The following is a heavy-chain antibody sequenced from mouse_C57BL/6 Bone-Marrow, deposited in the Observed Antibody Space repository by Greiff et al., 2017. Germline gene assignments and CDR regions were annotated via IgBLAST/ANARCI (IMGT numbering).Heavy chain of an antibody. V-gene: IGHV1-58*01. CDR3: ARSPPWDEAMDY. D-gene: IGHD4-1*01. J-gene: IGHJ4*01. Sequence: SGAELVRPGSSVKMSCKTSGYTFTSYGINWVKQRPGQGLEWIGYIYIGNGYTVYNEKFKGKATLTSDTSSSTAYMQLSSLTSEDSAIYFCARSPPWDEAMDYWGQGTSVTVSS. CDR2: IYIGNGYT. CDR1: GYTFTSYG.